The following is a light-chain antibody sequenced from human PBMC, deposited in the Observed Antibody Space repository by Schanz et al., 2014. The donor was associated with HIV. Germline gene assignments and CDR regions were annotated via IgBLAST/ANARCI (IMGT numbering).Light chain of an antibody. J-gene: IGKJ5*01. CDR1: QSISSN. V-gene: IGKV3-15*01. CDR2: GAS. Sequence: EIVMTQSPATLSVSPGERATLSCRASQSISSNLAWYQQKPGQAPRLLIYGASTRATGFPVRFSGSGSGTEFTLTISNLQSEDFALYYCQQYKIWPITFGRGTRLEVK. CDR3: QQYKIWPIT.